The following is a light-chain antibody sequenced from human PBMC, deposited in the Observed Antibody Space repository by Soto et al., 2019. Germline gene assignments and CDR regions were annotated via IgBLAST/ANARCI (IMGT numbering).Light chain of an antibody. V-gene: IGKV3-15*01. Sequence: EIVMTQSPATLSVSPGERATLSCRASQSVNSNFAWYRQQPGQAPRLLISDASTRATGVPARFSGSGAGTEFTLTTSSLQSEDSGIYYCQQYNFWPPLTFGGGTKVEIK. CDR2: DAS. J-gene: IGKJ4*01. CDR3: QQYNFWPPLT. CDR1: QSVNSN.